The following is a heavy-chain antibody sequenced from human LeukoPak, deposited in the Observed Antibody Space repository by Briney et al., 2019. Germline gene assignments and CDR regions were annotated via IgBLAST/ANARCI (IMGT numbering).Heavy chain of an antibody. Sequence: PSETLSLTCAVYGGSFSGYYWSWIRQPPGKGLEWIGEINHSGSTNYNPSLKSRVTISVDTSKNQFSLKLSSVTAADTAVYYCARGGQIYYYDSSGYYHWGQGTLVTVSS. V-gene: IGHV4-34*01. CDR1: GGSFSGYY. CDR3: ARGGQIYYYDSSGYYH. D-gene: IGHD3-22*01. CDR2: INHSGST. J-gene: IGHJ4*02.